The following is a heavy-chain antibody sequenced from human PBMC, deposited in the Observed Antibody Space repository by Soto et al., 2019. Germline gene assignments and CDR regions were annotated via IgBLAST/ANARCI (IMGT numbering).Heavy chain of an antibody. Sequence: ASVKVSCKASGYTFTSYGISWVRQAPGQGLEWMGWISASDGNRNFAQKFKDRVTMTTATSTNTVFLELRSLKSDDTAIYYCARDRLRGYDSSGFYSWGQGTMVTVSS. J-gene: IGHJ4*02. CDR3: ARDRLRGYDSSGFYS. V-gene: IGHV1-18*01. D-gene: IGHD3-22*01. CDR2: ISASDGNR. CDR1: GYTFTSYG.